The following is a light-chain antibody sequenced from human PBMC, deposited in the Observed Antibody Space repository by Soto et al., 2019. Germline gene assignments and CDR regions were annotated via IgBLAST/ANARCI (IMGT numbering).Light chain of an antibody. CDR1: QSVSSSF. V-gene: IGKV3-20*01. J-gene: IGKJ2*01. Sequence: EVVLTQSPGTLSLSPGERATLSCRASQSVSSSFLAWYQHKPGQAPRLLIYAASSRATGIPDRFSGSGSGTHFTLTISRLEPEDFVVYYCQQYGSSPRYTFGQGTKLEIK. CDR3: QQYGSSPRYT. CDR2: AAS.